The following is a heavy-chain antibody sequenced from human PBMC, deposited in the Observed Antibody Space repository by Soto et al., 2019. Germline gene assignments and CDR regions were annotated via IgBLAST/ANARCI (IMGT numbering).Heavy chain of an antibody. CDR3: ASSNCSGGSCYFQPGAPISEIDY. Sequence: GASVKVSCKASGGTFSSYTISWVRQAPGQGLEWMGRIIPILGIANYAQKFQGRVTITADKSTSTAYMELSSLRSEDTAVYYCASSNCSGGSCYFQPGAPISEIDYWGQGTLVTVSS. CDR1: GGTFSSYT. CDR2: IIPILGIA. J-gene: IGHJ4*02. V-gene: IGHV1-69*02. D-gene: IGHD2-15*01.